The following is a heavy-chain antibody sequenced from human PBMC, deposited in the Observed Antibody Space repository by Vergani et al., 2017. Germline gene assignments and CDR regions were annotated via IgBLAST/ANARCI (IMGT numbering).Heavy chain of an antibody. V-gene: IGHV3-7*01. CDR3: ARSLDY. CDR1: GFTFIMHA. J-gene: IGHJ4*02. CDR2: IKQDGSEK. Sequence: EVQLLESGGDLVQPGGSLRLSCAASGFTFIMHAMSWVRQAPGKGLEWVANIKQDGSEKFYVDSVKGRFTISRDNAKNSVYLQMNSLRAEDTAVYFCARSLDYWGQGTLVTVSS.